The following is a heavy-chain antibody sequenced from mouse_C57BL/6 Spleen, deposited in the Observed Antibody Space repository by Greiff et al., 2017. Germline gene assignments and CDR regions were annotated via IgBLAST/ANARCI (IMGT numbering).Heavy chain of an antibody. J-gene: IGHJ4*01. CDR1: GYTFTSYW. CDR2: ITPSSGYT. CDR3: ASLRSYAMDY. V-gene: IGHV1-7*01. Sequence: VQLQESGAELAKPGASVKLSCKASGYTFTSYWMNWVKPRPGQGLAWIGYITPSSGYTKYNQKFKDKAPLTADNSSSTAYLQLSSLTYEDSAVYYYASLRSYAMDYWGQGTSVTVSA.